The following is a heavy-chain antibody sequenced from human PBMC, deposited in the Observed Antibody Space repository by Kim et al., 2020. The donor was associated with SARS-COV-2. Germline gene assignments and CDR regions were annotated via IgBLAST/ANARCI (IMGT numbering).Heavy chain of an antibody. V-gene: IGHV3-23*03. CDR2: IYSGGSST. J-gene: IGHJ2*01. D-gene: IGHD4-17*01. Sequence: GGSLRLSCAASGFTFSSFAMSWVRQAPGKGLEWVSVIYSGGSSTYYADSVKGRFTISRDNSKNTLYLQMNSLRAEDTAVYYCAKVGRPYGDYLPTWLNWYFDLWGLGTLVTVSS. CDR1: GFTFSSFA. CDR3: AKVGRPYGDYLPTWLNWYFDL.